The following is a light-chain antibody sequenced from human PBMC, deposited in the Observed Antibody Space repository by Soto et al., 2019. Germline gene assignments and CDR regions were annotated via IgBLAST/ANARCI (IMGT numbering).Light chain of an antibody. V-gene: IGKV3-15*01. CDR2: DAS. Sequence: ERVMSQPPVTVSVSPGERATLPCRASQSVTSNLAWYQQKPGQAPRLLIYDASTRAIGIPARFSGSGSGTDFTFTISSLQPEDIATYHCQQYDNRPLTFGGGTKVDIK. J-gene: IGKJ4*01. CDR3: QQYDNRPLT. CDR1: QSVTSN.